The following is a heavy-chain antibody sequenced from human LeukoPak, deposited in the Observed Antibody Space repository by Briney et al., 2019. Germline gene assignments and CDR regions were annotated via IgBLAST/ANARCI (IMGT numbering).Heavy chain of an antibody. J-gene: IGHJ6*02. D-gene: IGHD3-22*01. CDR3: ARGPPYYYDSSGYYRPTNYYDMDV. CDR2: INPNSGGT. Sequence: GASVKVSCKASGYTFTGYYMHWVRQASGQGLEWMGWINPNSGGTNYAQKFQGWVTMTRDTSISTAYMELSRLRSDDTAVYYCARGPPYYYDSSGYYRPTNYYDMDVWGQGTTVTVSS. CDR1: GYTFTGYY. V-gene: IGHV1-2*04.